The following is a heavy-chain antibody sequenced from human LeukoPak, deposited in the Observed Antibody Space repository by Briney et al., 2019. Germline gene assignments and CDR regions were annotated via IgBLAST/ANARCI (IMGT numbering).Heavy chain of an antibody. D-gene: IGHD6-19*01. CDR1: GGSISSYY. CDR2: LYTSGST. J-gene: IGHJ4*02. CDR3: ARDGSGWYQYYFDY. V-gene: IGHV4-4*07. Sequence: SETLSLTCTVSGGSISSYYWSWIRQPAGKGLEWIGRLYTSGSTNYNPSLKSRVTMSVDESKNQFSLKLSSVTAADTAVYYCARDGSGWYQYYFDYWGQGTLLTVSS.